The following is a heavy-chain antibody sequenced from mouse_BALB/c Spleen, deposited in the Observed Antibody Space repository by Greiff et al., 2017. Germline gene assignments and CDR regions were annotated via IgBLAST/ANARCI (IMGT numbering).Heavy chain of an antibody. CDR2: IDPANGNT. J-gene: IGHJ2*01. CDR1: GFNIKDTY. Sequence: DVQLQESGAELVKPGASVKLSCTASGFNIKDTYMHWVKQRPEQGLEWIGRIDPANGNTKYDPKFQGKATITADTSSNTAYLQLSSLTSEDTAVYYCARGYYGSNYFDYWGQGTTLTVSS. D-gene: IGHD1-1*01. CDR3: ARGYYGSNYFDY. V-gene: IGHV14-3*02.